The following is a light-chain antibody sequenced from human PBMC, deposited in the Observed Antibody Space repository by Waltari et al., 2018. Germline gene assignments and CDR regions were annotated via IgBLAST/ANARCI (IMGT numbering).Light chain of an antibody. J-gene: IGKJ4*01. CDR3: QQYDDRWAT. CDR2: AAS. CDR1: QSISTN. Sequence: EIVMTQSPATLSVSPGERVTLSCRASQSISTNLAWYQQKPGQTPRLLIFAASTRVTGIPDRFSGNRSGTEFTLTISSLQSEDFAIYYCQQYDDRWATFGGGTRVDLK. V-gene: IGKV3-15*01.